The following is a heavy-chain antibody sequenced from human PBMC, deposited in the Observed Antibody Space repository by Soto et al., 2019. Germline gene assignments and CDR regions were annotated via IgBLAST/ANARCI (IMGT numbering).Heavy chain of an antibody. V-gene: IGHV3-74*01. CDR1: GFTFSSYW. D-gene: IGHD4-17*01. Sequence: EVQLVESGGGLVQPGRSLRLSGEASGFTFSSYWMHWVRQASVTGLVWVSRINSDGSTISYADSVKGRFTTSRDNGKNTVYLQMNSLRVEETAVYYCARDRQGDGDYKLEVWGQGPTVIVSS. CDR3: ARDRQGDGDYKLEV. J-gene: IGHJ6*02. CDR2: INSDGSTI.